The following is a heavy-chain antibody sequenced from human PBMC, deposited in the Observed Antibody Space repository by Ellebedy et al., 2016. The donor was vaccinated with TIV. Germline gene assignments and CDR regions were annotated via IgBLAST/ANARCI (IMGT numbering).Heavy chain of an antibody. V-gene: IGHV4-59*01. CDR3: AGRAAGTGYYYGMDV. J-gene: IGHJ6*02. D-gene: IGHD6-13*01. CDR1: GGSISSYY. CDR2: IYYSGST. Sequence: MPGGSLRLSCTVSGGSISSYYWSRIRQPPGKGLEWIGYIYYSGSTNYNPSLKSRVTISVDTSKNQFSLKLSSVTAADTAVYYCAGRAAGTGYYYGMDVWGQGTTVTVSS.